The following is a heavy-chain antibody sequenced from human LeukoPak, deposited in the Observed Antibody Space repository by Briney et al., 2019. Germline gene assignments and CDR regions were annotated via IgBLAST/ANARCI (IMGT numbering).Heavy chain of an antibody. CDR2: INHSGGT. CDR3: ARVRLTTVTDY. J-gene: IGHJ4*02. D-gene: IGHD4-17*01. CDR1: GGSFSGYY. V-gene: IGHV4-34*01. Sequence: SETLSLTCAVYGGSFSGYYWSWIRQPPGKGLEWIEEINHSGGTNYNPSLKSRVTISVDTSKNQFSLKLSSVTAADTAVYYCARVRLTTVTDYWGQGSLVTVSS.